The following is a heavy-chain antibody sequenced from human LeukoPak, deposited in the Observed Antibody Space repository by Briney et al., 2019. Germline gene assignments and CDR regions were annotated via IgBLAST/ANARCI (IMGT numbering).Heavy chain of an antibody. CDR2: IYPGDSDT. CDR1: GYNFRSYW. V-gene: IGHV5-51*01. Sequence: GESLRISCQGSGYNFRSYWIGWVRQMPGKGLGWMGIIYPGDSDTRYSPSFQGQVTISADKSISTAYVQWSSLKASDTAMYYCARQENYYDRSGYGETHYYFDYWGQGTLVTVSS. CDR3: ARQENYYDRSGYGETHYYFDY. D-gene: IGHD3-22*01. J-gene: IGHJ4*02.